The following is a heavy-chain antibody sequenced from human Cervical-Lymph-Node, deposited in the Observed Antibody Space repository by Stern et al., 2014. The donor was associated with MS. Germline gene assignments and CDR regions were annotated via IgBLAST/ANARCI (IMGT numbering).Heavy chain of an antibody. CDR1: GYTFTSYG. D-gene: IGHD3-10*01. CDR2: ISAYNGNT. CDR3: AREAHPAKNGEFDY. Sequence: QVQLVQSGAEVKKPGASVKVSCKASGYTFTSYGFNCVRQAPGQGLEWMGWISAYNGNTKYAEMLQGRVIMTTDTSTSTAYMELRSLTSDDTAMYYCAREAHPAKNGEFDYWGQGTLVTVSS. V-gene: IGHV1-18*01. J-gene: IGHJ4*02.